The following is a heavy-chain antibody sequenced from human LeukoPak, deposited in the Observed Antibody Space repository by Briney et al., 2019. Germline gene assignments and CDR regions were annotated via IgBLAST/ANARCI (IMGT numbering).Heavy chain of an antibody. CDR1: GGSISSYY. CDR3: AADPQQLVRGYYYYGMDV. D-gene: IGHD6-13*01. CDR2: IYYSGST. V-gene: IGHV4-59*12. Sequence: SETLSLTCTVSGGSISSYYWSWIRQPPGKGLEWIGYIYYSGSTNYNPSLKSRVTISVDTSKNQFSLKLSSVTAADTAVYYCAADPQQLVRGYYYYGMDVWGQGTTVTVSS. J-gene: IGHJ6*02.